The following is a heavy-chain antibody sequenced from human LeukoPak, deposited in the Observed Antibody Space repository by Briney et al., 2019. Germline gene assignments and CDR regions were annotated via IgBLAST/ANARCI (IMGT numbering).Heavy chain of an antibody. V-gene: IGHV3-23*01. J-gene: IGHJ4*02. CDR3: TTDLMTGFSSGWYFAY. Sequence: GGSLRLSCAASGITFNRFAMSWVRQAPGKGLEWVAVTAGSEDSTHYADSVRGRFIISTDNSKNRLYLQMNSPTAEDTAEYYCTTDLMTGFSSGWYFAYWGQGTLVTVSS. CDR1: GITFNRFA. D-gene: IGHD6-19*01. CDR2: TAGSEDST.